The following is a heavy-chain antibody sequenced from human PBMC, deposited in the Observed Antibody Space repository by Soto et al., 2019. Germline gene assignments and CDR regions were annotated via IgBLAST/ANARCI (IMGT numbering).Heavy chain of an antibody. CDR1: GFTVSSNY. V-gene: IGHV3-66*01. CDR2: IYSGGST. J-gene: IGHJ3*02. D-gene: IGHD6-19*01. Sequence: GGSLRLSCAASGFTVSSNYMSWVRQAPGKGLEWVSVIYSGGSTYYADSVKGRFTISRDNSKNTLYLQMNSLRAEDTAVYYCARNDGYSSGWYGTKTDAFDIWGQGTMVTVSS. CDR3: ARNDGYSSGWYGTKTDAFDI.